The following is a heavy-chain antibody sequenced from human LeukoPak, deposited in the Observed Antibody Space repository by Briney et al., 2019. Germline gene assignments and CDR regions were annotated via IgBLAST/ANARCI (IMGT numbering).Heavy chain of an antibody. V-gene: IGHV5-10-1*01. CDR1: GYSFTSYW. CDR3: ATAGGTSYGRDYYYYGMDV. D-gene: IGHD5-18*01. CDR2: IDPSDSYT. J-gene: IGHJ6*02. Sequence: KSGESLKISCKGSGYSFTSYWISWVRQMPGKGLEWMGRIDPSDSYTNYSPSFQGHVTISADKSISTAYLQWSSLKASDTAMYYCATAGGTSYGRDYYYYGMDVWGQGTTVTVSS.